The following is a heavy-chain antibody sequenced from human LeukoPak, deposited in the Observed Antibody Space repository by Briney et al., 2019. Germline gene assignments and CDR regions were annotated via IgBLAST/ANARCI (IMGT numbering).Heavy chain of an antibody. D-gene: IGHD6-13*01. CDR3: AEAYDNTWYPYFDY. J-gene: IGHJ4*02. CDR1: GFTFSSYV. V-gene: IGHV3-23*01. Sequence: GGSLRLSCAVSGFTFSSYVMSWVRQAPGKGLEWVSGISGSGGNTYYADSVKGRLTISRDNSKNTLHLQMNSLRAEDTAVYYCAEAYDNTWYPYFDYWGQGTLVTVSS. CDR2: ISGSGGNT.